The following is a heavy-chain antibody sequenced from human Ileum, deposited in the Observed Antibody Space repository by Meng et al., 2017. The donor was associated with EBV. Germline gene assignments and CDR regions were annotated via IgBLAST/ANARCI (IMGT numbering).Heavy chain of an antibody. Sequence: VQLQESGPGLVKPSGTLSLTCTVSGDSISSNSWWNWVRQPPGKGLEWIGDIYHSGDSNYNPSLKRRVTISLDNSNNQFSLTLSSVTAADTAVYYCARDPIPVPGRNFDYWGQGTLVTVSS. J-gene: IGHJ4*02. CDR1: GDSISSNSW. D-gene: IGHD6-19*01. V-gene: IGHV4-4*02. CDR3: ARDPIPVPGRNFDY. CDR2: IYHSGDS.